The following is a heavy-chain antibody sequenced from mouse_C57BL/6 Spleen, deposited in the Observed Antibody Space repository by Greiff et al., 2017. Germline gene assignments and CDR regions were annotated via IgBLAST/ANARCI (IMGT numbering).Heavy chain of an antibody. Sequence: EVKLQESGPGLVKPSQSLSLTCSVTGYSITSGYYWNWIRQFPGNKLEWMGYISYDGSNNYNPSLKNRISITRDTSKNQFFLKLNSVTTEDTATYYCARDQEDYGSSPFAYWGQGTLVTVSA. CDR1: GYSITSGYY. CDR3: ARDQEDYGSSPFAY. D-gene: IGHD1-1*01. J-gene: IGHJ3*01. CDR2: ISYDGSN. V-gene: IGHV3-6*01.